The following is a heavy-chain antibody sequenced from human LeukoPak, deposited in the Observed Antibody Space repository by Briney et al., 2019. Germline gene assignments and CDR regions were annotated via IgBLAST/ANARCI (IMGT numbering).Heavy chain of an antibody. CDR3: ARVKTTVTTGSPFDP. D-gene: IGHD4-17*01. CDR1: GYTFTGYY. J-gene: IGHJ5*02. CDR2: INPNSGGT. Sequence: ASVKVSCKASGYTFTGYYMHWVRQAPGQGLEWMGWINPNSGGTNYAQKFQGRVTMTRDTSISTAYMELSRLRSDDTAVYYRARVKTTVTTGSPFDPWGQGTLVTVSS. V-gene: IGHV1-2*02.